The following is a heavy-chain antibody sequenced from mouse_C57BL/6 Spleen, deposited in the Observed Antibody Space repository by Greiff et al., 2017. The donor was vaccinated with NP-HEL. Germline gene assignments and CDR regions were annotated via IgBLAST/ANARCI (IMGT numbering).Heavy chain of an antibody. Sequence: EVMLVESGGGLVQPGGSLKLSCAASGFTFSDYYVYWVRQTPEKRLEWVAYISNGGGSTYYPDTVKGRFTISRDNAKNTLYLQMSQLKTENTAMYECARGVCYGNYDYAMDYWGQGTSVTVAS. J-gene: IGHJ4*01. V-gene: IGHV5-12*01. D-gene: IGHD2-1*01. CDR1: GFTFSDYY. CDR2: ISNGGGST. CDR3: ARGVCYGNYDYAMDY.